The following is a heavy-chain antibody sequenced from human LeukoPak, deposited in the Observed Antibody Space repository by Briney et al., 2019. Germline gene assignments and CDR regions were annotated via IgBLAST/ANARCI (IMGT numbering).Heavy chain of an antibody. J-gene: IGHJ4*02. CDR1: GYTFTSYY. V-gene: IGHV1-46*01. D-gene: IGHD1-26*01. Sequence: ASVKVSCKASGYTFTSYYMHWVRQAPGQGLEWMGRLIPIVDTATYAQKFQGRVTMTTDTSTSTAYMELRSLRSDDTAVYYCATVSGSYGRGVDYWGQGTLVTVSS. CDR3: ATVSGSYGRGVDY. CDR2: LIPIVDTA.